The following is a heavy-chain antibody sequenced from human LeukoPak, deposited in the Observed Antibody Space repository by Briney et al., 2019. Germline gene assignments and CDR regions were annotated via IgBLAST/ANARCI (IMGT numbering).Heavy chain of an antibody. D-gene: IGHD6-13*01. J-gene: IGHJ4*02. Sequence: SETLSLTCAVYGGSFSGYYWSWIRQPPGKGLEWIGEINHSGSTNYNPSLKSRVTISVDTSKNQFSLKLTSVTAADTAVYYCARDPVYSSSWDFDCWGQGTLVTVSS. V-gene: IGHV4-34*01. CDR3: ARDPVYSSSWDFDC. CDR1: GGSFSGYY. CDR2: INHSGST.